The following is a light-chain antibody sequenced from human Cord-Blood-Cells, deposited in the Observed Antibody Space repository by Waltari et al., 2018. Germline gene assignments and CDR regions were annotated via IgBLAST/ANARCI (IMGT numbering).Light chain of an antibody. CDR2: EDN. Sequence: NFMLTQPHSVSESPGKTVTISCTRSRGSIASNYVQWYQQRPGRAPTTVIYEDNQRPPGVPDRFSGSIDSSSSSASLTISGLKTEDEADYYCQSYDSSNWVFGGGTKLTVL. CDR3: QSYDSSNWV. CDR1: RGSIASNY. J-gene: IGLJ3*02. V-gene: IGLV6-57*03.